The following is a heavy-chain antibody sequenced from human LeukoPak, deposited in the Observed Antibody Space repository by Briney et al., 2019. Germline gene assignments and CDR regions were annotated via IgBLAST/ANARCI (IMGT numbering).Heavy chain of an antibody. V-gene: IGHV4-30-4*08. CDR2: IYYSGST. CDR1: GGSISSGGYY. Sequence: SQTLSLTCTVSGGSISSGGYYWSWIRQHPGKGLEWIGYIYYSGSTYYNPSLKSRVTISVDTSKNQFSLKLSSVTAADTAVYYCARVVEELSAYYFDYWGQGTLVTVSS. CDR3: ARVVEELSAYYFDY. D-gene: IGHD3-10*01. J-gene: IGHJ4*02.